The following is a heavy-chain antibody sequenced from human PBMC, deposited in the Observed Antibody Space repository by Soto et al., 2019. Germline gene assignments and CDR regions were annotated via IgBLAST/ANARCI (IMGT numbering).Heavy chain of an antibody. Sequence: GASLKISCKGSGYSFTSYWIGWVRQMPGKGLEWMGIIYPGDSDTRYSPSFQGQVTISADKSISTAYLQWSSLKASDTAMYYCARQGCSGGSCYPIGYYYYGMDVWGQGTTVTVSS. J-gene: IGHJ6*02. CDR2: IYPGDSDT. D-gene: IGHD2-15*01. CDR3: ARQGCSGGSCYPIGYYYYGMDV. V-gene: IGHV5-51*01. CDR1: GYSFTSYW.